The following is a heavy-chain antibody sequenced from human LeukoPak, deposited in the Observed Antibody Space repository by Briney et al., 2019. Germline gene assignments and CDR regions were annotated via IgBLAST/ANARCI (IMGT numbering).Heavy chain of an antibody. CDR2: ISGSGGST. V-gene: IGHV3-23*01. Sequence: GGSLRLSCAASGFTFSSYAMSWVRQAPGKGLEWVSAISGSGGSTYYADSVKGRFTISRDNSKNTLYLQMNSLRAKDTAVYYCAKDMMIAAAGDYYYYYGMDVWGQGTTVTVSS. D-gene: IGHD6-13*01. CDR1: GFTFSSYA. J-gene: IGHJ6*02. CDR3: AKDMMIAAAGDYYYYYGMDV.